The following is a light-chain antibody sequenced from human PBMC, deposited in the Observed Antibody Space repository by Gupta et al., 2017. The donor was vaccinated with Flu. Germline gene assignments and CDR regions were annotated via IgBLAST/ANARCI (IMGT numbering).Light chain of an antibody. V-gene: IGLV2-14*01. CDR1: TSDIGGYDS. Sequence: QSALTQPASVSGSPGQSLTISCSGTTSDIGGYDSVSWYQQHPGNAPKLMIYGVSDRPPGVSNRFSGSKSGNTAALTISGLQAGDEADYYCSSYSTGTTVVFGGGTKLTVL. J-gene: IGLJ2*01. CDR3: SSYSTGTTVV. CDR2: GVS.